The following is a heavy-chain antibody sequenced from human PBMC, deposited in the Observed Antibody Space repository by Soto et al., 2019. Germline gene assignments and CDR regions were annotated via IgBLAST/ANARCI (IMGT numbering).Heavy chain of an antibody. Sequence: QVQLVQAGAEVKKPGSSVKVACKASGGTFSSYAISWVLQAPGQGLEWMGGIIPIFGTANYGQKFQGRVTITEDETTSTAYLELSSLRSEDTAVYYCARDEGGQKLVHHDYYGMDVWGQGPTVTVSS. D-gene: IGHD6-13*01. J-gene: IGHJ6*02. V-gene: IGHV1-69*12. CDR3: ARDEGGQKLVHHDYYGMDV. CDR1: GGTFSSYA. CDR2: IIPIFGTA.